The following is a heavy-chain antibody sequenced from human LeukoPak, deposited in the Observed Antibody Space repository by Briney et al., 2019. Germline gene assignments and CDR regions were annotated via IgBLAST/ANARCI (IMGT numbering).Heavy chain of an antibody. J-gene: IGHJ4*02. CDR3: AKGSRIVVVVAADY. V-gene: IGHV3-30*18. D-gene: IGHD2-15*01. CDR1: GFTFSSYG. CDR2: ISYDGSNK. Sequence: GGSLRLSCAASGFTFSSYGMHWVRQAPGKGLEWVAVISYDGSNKYYADSVKGRFPISRDNSKNTLYLQMNSLRAEDTAVYYCAKGSRIVVVVAADYWGQGTLVTVSS.